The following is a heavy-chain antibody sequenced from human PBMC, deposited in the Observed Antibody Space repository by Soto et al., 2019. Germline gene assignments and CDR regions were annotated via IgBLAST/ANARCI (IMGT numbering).Heavy chain of an antibody. J-gene: IGHJ6*02. CDR3: ARVTGPNYDFWSGYYTDYYYYGMDV. Sequence: SVKVSCKASGGTFSSYAISWVRQAPGQGLEWMGGIIPIFGTANYAQKFQGRVTITADKSTSTAYMELSSLRSEDTAVYYCARVTGPNYDFWSGYYTDYYYYGMDVWGQGTTVTVSS. CDR2: IIPIFGTA. CDR1: GGTFSSYA. D-gene: IGHD3-3*01. V-gene: IGHV1-69*06.